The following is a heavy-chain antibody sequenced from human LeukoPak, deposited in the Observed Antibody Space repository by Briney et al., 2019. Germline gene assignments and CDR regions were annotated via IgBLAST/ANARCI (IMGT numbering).Heavy chain of an antibody. D-gene: IGHD6-13*01. J-gene: IGHJ4*02. CDR2: INPNNGGT. CDR1: GYTFTGYY. CDR3: ARDRYNSSWTTAFDY. Sequence: ASVKVSCKTSGYTFTGYYIHWVRQAPGQGLEWMGWINPNNGGTNYAQKFQGRVTMTRDTSISTAYMELTRLRSDDTAVYYCARDRYNSSWTTAFDYWGQGTLVTVSS. V-gene: IGHV1-2*02.